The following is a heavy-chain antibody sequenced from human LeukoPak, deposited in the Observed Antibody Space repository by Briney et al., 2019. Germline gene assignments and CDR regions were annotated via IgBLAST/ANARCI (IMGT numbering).Heavy chain of an antibody. V-gene: IGHV1-3*01. CDR2: INAGNGNT. D-gene: IGHD5-12*01. CDR3: ARDLLVATRPLHY. CDR1: GYTFTSYA. Sequence: ASVKVSCTASGYTFTSYAMHWVRQAPGQRLEWMGWINAGNGNTKYSQKFQGGVTITRDTSASTAYMELSSLRSEDTAVYYCARDLLVATRPLHYWGQGTLVTVSS. J-gene: IGHJ4*02.